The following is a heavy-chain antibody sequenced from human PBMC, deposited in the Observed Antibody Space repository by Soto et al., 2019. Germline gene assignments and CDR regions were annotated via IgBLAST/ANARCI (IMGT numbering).Heavy chain of an antibody. CDR3: ARSAVPSGGWFRP. J-gene: IGHJ5*02. CDR2: IYASGSP. CDR1: GGSISTYY. V-gene: IGHV4-4*07. Sequence: QVQLQESGPGLVKPSGTLSLTCNVSGGSISTYYWNWIRQPAGKGLEWIGRIYASGSPNYNPSLKSRVIMSVDTSKNQFSMTMSSVTAADTAMYYCARSAVPSGGWFRPWGQGILVTVSP. D-gene: IGHD2-15*01.